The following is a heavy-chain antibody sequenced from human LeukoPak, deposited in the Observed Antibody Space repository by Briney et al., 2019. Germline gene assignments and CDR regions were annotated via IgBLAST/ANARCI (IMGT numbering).Heavy chain of an antibody. Sequence: ASVKVSCKASGYTFTSYGISWVRQAPGQGLEWMGWISAYNGNTNYAQKLQGRVTMTTDTSTSTACMELRSLRSDDTAVYYCAREDLIAAAGIGIDYWGQGTLVTVSS. CDR2: ISAYNGNT. CDR3: AREDLIAAAGIGIDY. D-gene: IGHD6-13*01. J-gene: IGHJ4*02. CDR1: GYTFTSYG. V-gene: IGHV1-18*01.